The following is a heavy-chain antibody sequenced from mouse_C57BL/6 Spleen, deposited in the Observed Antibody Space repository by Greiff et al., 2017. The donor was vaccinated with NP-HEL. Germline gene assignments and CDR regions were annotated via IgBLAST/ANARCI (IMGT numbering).Heavy chain of an antibody. CDR2: ISYDGSN. Sequence: EVKLEESGPGLVKPSQSLSLTCSVTGYSITSGYYWNWIRQFPGNKLEWMGYISYDGSNNYNPSLKNRISITRDTSKNQFFLKLNSVTTEDTATYYCARSPYGYDGFAYWGQGTLVTVSA. J-gene: IGHJ3*01. D-gene: IGHD2-2*01. CDR3: ARSPYGYDGFAY. CDR1: GYSITSGYY. V-gene: IGHV3-6*01.